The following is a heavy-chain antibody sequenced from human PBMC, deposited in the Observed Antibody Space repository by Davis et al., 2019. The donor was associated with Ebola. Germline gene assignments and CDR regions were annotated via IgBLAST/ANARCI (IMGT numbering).Heavy chain of an antibody. V-gene: IGHV4-59*12. CDR3: ARDNHYDVLTGKYYYYFTDI. J-gene: IGHJ6*03. CDR2: IAYTGNT. Sequence: PSETLSLTCTVSGASMTSYYWSWIRQPPGKGLEWIGYIAYTGNTIYNPSLKSRVTMSVDTSKNEFSLRLSRVTAADTAVYFCARDNHYDVLTGKYYYYFTDIWGKGTTVTVSS. CDR1: GASMTSYY. D-gene: IGHD3-9*01.